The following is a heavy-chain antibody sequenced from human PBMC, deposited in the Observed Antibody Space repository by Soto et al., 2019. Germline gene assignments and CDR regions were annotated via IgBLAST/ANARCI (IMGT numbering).Heavy chain of an antibody. CDR2: MYHGGRT. CDR3: ARDPGYCTNGVCPIFDF. V-gene: IGHV4-59*02. Sequence: PSETLSLTCTFSGDSVTNYFWRLMRPPPGKGLEWIGHMYHGGRTNYSPSLKSRVTMSLDSSRNQFSLNLSSVTAADTAVYFCARDPGYCTNGVCPIFDFWGQGILVTVSS. D-gene: IGHD2-8*01. J-gene: IGHJ4*02. CDR1: GDSVTNYF.